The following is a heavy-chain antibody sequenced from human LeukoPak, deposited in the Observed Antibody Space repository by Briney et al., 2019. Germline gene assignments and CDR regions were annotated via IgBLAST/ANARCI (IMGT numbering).Heavy chain of an antibody. CDR2: ISAYNGNT. CDR1: GYTFTSYG. J-gene: IGHJ4*02. Sequence: GASVKVSCKASGYTFTSYGISWVRQAPGQGLEWMGWISAYNGNTNYAHKLQSRVTMTTDTSTSTAYMELRSLRSDDTAVYYCARDSAVAGTGYFDYWGQGTLVTVSS. D-gene: IGHD6-19*01. CDR3: ARDSAVAGTGYFDY. V-gene: IGHV1-18*01.